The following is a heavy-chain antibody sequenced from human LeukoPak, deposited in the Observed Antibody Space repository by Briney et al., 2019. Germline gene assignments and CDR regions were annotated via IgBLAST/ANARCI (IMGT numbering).Heavy chain of an antibody. CDR2: INHSGST. D-gene: IGHD2-8*01. Sequence: SETLSLTCAVYGVSFSGYYWSWIRQPPGKGLEWIGEINHSGSTNYNPSLKSRVTISVDTSKNQFSLKLSSVTAADTAVYYCARGGMVYAYYYYGMDVWGQGTTVTVSS. V-gene: IGHV4-34*01. J-gene: IGHJ6*02. CDR3: ARGGMVYAYYYYGMDV. CDR1: GVSFSGYY.